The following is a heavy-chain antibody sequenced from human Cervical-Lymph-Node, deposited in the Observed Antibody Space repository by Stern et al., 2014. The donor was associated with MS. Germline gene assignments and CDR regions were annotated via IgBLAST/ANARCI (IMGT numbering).Heavy chain of an antibody. Sequence: QVQLEESGGGVVQPGRSLRLSCAASGFRLSSLGMHWVRQAPGRGLEWVAVVSFVGSNKMYGDSVKGRFSISSDNSNNTMYLQMNSLRPEDTAVYYCMGVGVGVDVWGQGTTVIVS. CDR3: MGVGVGVDV. V-gene: IGHV3-30*03. J-gene: IGHJ6*02. CDR1: GFRLSSLG. CDR2: VSFVGSNK.